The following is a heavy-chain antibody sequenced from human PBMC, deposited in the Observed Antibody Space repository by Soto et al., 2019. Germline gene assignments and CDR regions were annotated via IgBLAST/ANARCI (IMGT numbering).Heavy chain of an antibody. CDR3: ARDRVAGATEGDAFDI. V-gene: IGHV1-18*01. CDR2: ISAYNGNT. Sequence: ASVKVSCKASGYTFTSYGISWVRQAPGQGLEWMGWISAYNGNTNYAQKLQGRVTMTTDTSTSTAYMELRSLRSDDTAVYYCARDRVAGATEGDAFDIWGQGTMVTVSS. J-gene: IGHJ3*02. D-gene: IGHD1-26*01. CDR1: GYTFTSYG.